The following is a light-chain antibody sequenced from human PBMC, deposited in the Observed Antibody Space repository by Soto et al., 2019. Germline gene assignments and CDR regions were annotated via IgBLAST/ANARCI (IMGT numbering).Light chain of an antibody. J-gene: IGLJ1*01. Sequence: QSVLTQPPSVSESPGQRVTISCTGSSSNIGAGYDAHWYQQVPGTAPKLLIYENNNRPSGVPHRFSGSKSGTSASLAITGLEAEDAAEYYCQSSDSSLRGYVFGTGTKLTVL. CDR2: ENN. V-gene: IGLV1-40*01. CDR3: QSSDSSLRGYV. CDR1: SSNIGAGYD.